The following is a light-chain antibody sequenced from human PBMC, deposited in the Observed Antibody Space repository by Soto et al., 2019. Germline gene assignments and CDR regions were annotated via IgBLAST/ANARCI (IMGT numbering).Light chain of an antibody. Sequence: SPSTLSFSACQRANFSCRASQSVSSISLAWYQQNPGQAPRLLIYEASSRATGIPDRFSGSGSGTDFTLTISRLEPEDFAVYYCQQYRTFGQGTK. CDR1: QSVSSIS. J-gene: IGKJ1*01. CDR3: QQYRT. V-gene: IGKV3D-20*02. CDR2: EAS.